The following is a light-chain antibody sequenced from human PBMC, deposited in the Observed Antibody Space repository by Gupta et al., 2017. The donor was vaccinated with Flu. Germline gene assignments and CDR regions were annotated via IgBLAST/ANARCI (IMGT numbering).Light chain of an antibody. V-gene: IGKV3-20*01. CDR2: GAS. CDR3: QQEGSSSLT. Sequence: EIVLTQSPGTLSLSPGERATLSCRASQSVSSSYLAWYQQKPGQAPRLLIYGASSRATGIPDRFSGSGSGTDFTLTISRLEPEDFAVYYCQQEGSSSLTFGRGTKVEIK. J-gene: IGKJ4*01. CDR1: QSVSSSY.